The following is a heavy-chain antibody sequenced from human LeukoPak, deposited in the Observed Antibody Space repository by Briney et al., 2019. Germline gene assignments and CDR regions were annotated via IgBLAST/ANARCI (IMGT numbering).Heavy chain of an antibody. V-gene: IGHV3-23*01. Sequence: GGSLRLSCAASGFTFGSYAMSWVRQAPGKGLEWVSVISGSGGTTYYADSVKGRFTISRDNSKNTLHLQMNSLRAEDTAVYYCARGTGDSDYWGQGTLVTVSS. D-gene: IGHD1-1*01. CDR3: ARGTGDSDY. J-gene: IGHJ4*02. CDR1: GFTFGSYA. CDR2: ISGSGGTT.